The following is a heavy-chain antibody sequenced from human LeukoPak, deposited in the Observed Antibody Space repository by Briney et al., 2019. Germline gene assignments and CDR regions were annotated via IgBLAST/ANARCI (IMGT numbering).Heavy chain of an antibody. V-gene: IGHV1-18*01. CDR3: ARAPSIAVAGDFDY. CDR2: ISAYNGNT. J-gene: IGHJ4*02. CDR1: GYTFTSYG. D-gene: IGHD6-19*01. Sequence: ASVKVSCKAPGYTFTSYGISWVRQAPGQGLEWMGWISAYNGNTNYAQKLQGRVTMTTDTSTSTAYMELRSLRSDDTAVYYCARAPSIAVAGDFDYWGQGTLVTVSS.